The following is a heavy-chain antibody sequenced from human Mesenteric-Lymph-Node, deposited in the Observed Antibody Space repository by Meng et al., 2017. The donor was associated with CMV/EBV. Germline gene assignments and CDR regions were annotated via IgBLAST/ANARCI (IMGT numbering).Heavy chain of an antibody. CDR1: GFTFTNYA. CDR3: ARAPAFGEFFDY. D-gene: IGHD3-10*01. V-gene: IGHV3-64*02. J-gene: IGHJ4*02. CDR2: ISSNGGST. Sequence: GESLKISCAASGFTFTNYAMHWVRQAPGKGLEYVSTISSNGGSTYYADSVKGRFTISRDNSKNTLYLQMNSLRAEDTAVYYCARAPAFGEFFDYWGQGTLVTVSS.